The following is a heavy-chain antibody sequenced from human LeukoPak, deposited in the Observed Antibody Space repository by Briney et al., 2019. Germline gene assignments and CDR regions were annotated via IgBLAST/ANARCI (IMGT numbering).Heavy chain of an antibody. CDR3: ASTGYSSSWYVLY. J-gene: IGHJ4*02. D-gene: IGHD6-13*01. Sequence: LSLTCAVYGGSFSDYYMSWIRQAPGKGLEWVSYISSSGSTIYYADSVKGRFTISRDNAKNSLYLQMNSLRAEGTAVYYCASTGYSSSWYVLYWGQGTLVTVSS. CDR1: GGSFSDYY. CDR2: ISSSGSTI. V-gene: IGHV3-11*04.